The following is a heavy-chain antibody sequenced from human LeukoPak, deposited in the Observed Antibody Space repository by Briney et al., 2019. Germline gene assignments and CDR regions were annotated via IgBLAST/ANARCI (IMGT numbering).Heavy chain of an antibody. D-gene: IGHD1-26*01. V-gene: IGHV3-30-3*01. CDR3: AKGGVFYYGMDV. CDR1: GFTFSSYA. CDR2: ISYDGSNK. Sequence: GGSLRLSCAASGFTFSSYAMHWVRQAPGKGLEWVAVISYDGSNKYYADSVKGRFTISRDNSKNTLYLQMNSLRAEDTAVYYCAKGGVFYYGMDVWGKGTTVTVSS. J-gene: IGHJ6*04.